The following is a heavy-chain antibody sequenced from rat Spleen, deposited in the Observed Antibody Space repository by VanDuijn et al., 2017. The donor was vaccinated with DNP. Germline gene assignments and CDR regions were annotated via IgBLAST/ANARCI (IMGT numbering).Heavy chain of an antibody. Sequence: QVQLRQSGAEPAKPGSSVKISCKASGYTFTTYYITWIKQTTGQGLEYIGYINTGSGGTNYNEKFRGKATLTVDTSSNTAFMQLSSLTPDDSAVYYCARGGKGVWFAYWGQGTLVTVSS. CDR3: ARGGKGVWFAY. CDR1: GYTFTTYY. D-gene: IGHD4-3*01. J-gene: IGHJ3*01. V-gene: IGHV1-43*01. CDR2: INTGSGGT.